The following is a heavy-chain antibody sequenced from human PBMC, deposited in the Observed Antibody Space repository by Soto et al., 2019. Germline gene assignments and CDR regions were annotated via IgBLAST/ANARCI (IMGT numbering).Heavy chain of an antibody. Sequence: QLQLRESGSRLVQPSQTLTLTCSVSGDSITSGSYSWSWIRQAPGKGLEWIGNIHVTGYTSFSPSLKRRLTMSVDMSQNQFSLYLNSVTAADTAVYYCARGGALRPYGHVPLAFWGQGTLVTVSS. CDR2: IHVTGYT. CDR3: ARGGALRPYGHVPLAF. CDR1: GDSITSGSYS. J-gene: IGHJ4*02. D-gene: IGHD3-16*01. V-gene: IGHV4-30-2*01.